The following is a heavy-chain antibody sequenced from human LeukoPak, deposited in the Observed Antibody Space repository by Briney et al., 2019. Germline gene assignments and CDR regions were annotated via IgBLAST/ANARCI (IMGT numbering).Heavy chain of an antibody. CDR2: IYYSGST. D-gene: IGHD2-8*01. Sequence: SETLSLTCTVSGGSISSYYWSWIRQPPGKGLEWIGYIYYSGSTSYNPSLRSRVTISVDASKNQFSLKLSSVTAADTAVYYCARSMNWFDPWGQGTLVTVSS. V-gene: IGHV4-59*01. CDR3: ARSMNWFDP. J-gene: IGHJ5*02. CDR1: GGSISSYY.